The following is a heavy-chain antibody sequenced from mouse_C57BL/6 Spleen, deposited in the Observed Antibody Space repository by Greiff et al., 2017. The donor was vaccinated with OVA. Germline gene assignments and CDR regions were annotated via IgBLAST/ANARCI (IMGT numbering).Heavy chain of an antibody. CDR1: GYTFTSYW. J-gene: IGHJ2*01. CDR3: ARRGSAQAFFDY. V-gene: IGHV1-59*01. D-gene: IGHD3-2*02. CDR2: IDPSDSYT. Sequence: QVQLQQPGAELVRPGTSVKLSCKASGYTFTSYWMHWVKQRPGQGLEWIGVIDPSDSYTNYNQKFKGKATLTVDTSSSTAYMQLSSLTSEDSAVYYCARRGSAQAFFDYWGQGTTLTVSS.